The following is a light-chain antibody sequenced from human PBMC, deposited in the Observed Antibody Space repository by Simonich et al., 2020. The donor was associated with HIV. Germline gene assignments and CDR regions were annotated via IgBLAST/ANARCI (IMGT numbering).Light chain of an antibody. J-gene: IGKJ2*01. CDR1: QSVSSN. Sequence: EIMMTQSPATLSVSPGERATLSCRASQSVSSNLAWYQQKRGQAPRLLIHGASTRAAGIPARFSGSGSGTEFTLTISSLQSEDFAVYYCQQYNNWPPYTFGQGTKLEIK. CDR2: GAS. CDR3: QQYNNWPPYT. V-gene: IGKV3-15*01.